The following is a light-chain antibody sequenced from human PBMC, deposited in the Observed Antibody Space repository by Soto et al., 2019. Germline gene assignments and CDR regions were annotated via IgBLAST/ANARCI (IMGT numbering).Light chain of an antibody. V-gene: IGLV2-14*01. J-gene: IGLJ2*01. CDR2: EVS. CDR1: SSDVGGYNY. CDR3: TSSTGTSPLGA. Sequence: QSALTQPASVSGSPGQSITISCTGTSSDVGGYNYVSWFQQHPGRAPKLMIYEVSYRPSGVSNRFSGSKSGNTASLTISGLQAEDEADYFCTSSTGTSPLGAFGGGTKVTVL.